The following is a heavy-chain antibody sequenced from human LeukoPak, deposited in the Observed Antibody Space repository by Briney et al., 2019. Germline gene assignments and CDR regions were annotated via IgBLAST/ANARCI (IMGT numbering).Heavy chain of an antibody. V-gene: IGHV3-21*01. CDR1: GFTFSSYS. D-gene: IGHD1-26*01. J-gene: IGHJ6*03. Sequence: SGGSLRLSCAASGFTFSSYSMNWVRQAPGKGLEWVSSISSRSSYIHYADSVKGRFTISRDNAKNSLYLQMNSPRAEDTAVYYCARDPYSGSYGNYYYYFMDVWGKGTTVTISS. CDR3: ARDPYSGSYGNYYYYFMDV. CDR2: ISSRSSYI.